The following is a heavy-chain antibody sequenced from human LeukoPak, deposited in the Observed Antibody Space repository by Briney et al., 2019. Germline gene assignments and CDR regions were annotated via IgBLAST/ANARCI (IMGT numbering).Heavy chain of an antibody. V-gene: IGHV4-34*01. D-gene: IGHD6-13*01. CDR2: INHSGST. CDR1: GGSFSGYY. Sequence: SETLSLTCAVYGGSFSGYYWSWIRQPPGKGLEWLGEINHSGSTNYNPSLKSRVTISVDTSKNQFSLKLSSVTAADTAVYYCARGTGYSSRGTDYWGQGTLVTVSS. J-gene: IGHJ4*02. CDR3: ARGTGYSSRGTDY.